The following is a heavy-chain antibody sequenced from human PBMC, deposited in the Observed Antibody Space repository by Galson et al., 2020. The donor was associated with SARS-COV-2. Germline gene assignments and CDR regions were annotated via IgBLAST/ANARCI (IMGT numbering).Heavy chain of an antibody. CDR1: GYTLTSYY. V-gene: IGHV1-46*03. D-gene: IGHD3-10*01. CDR3: ARLTTSRGYAFGV. Sequence: ASVKVSCKASGYTLTSYYMHWVRQAPGKGLEWMGGINPSSGSTNYAQKFQGRVTMTRDTSTSTVYMELSSLRSEDTAVYYCARLTTSRGYAFGVWSQGTRVIGFS. J-gene: IGHJ3*01. CDR2: INPSSGST.